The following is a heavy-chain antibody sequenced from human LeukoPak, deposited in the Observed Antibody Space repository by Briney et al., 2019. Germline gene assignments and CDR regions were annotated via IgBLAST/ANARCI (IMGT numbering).Heavy chain of an antibody. CDR1: GSTFSSYW. CDR2: IKQDGSEK. J-gene: IGHJ4*02. CDR3: ARGHYDSSGYYFFDY. V-gene: IGHV3-7*01. Sequence: GGSLRLSCAASGSTFSSYWMSWVRQAPGKGLEWVANIKQDGSEKYYVDSVKGRFTISRDNAKNSLYLQMYSLRAEDTAVYYCARGHYDSSGYYFFDYWGQGTLVTVSS. D-gene: IGHD3-22*01.